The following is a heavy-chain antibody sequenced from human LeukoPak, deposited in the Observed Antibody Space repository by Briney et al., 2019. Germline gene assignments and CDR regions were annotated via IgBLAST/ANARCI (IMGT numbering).Heavy chain of an antibody. CDR1: GFSFSDAW. CDR2: IESKTDGGTT. Sequence: PGGSLRLSCAASGFSFSDAWMSWIRQIPGKGLEWVGRIESKTDGGTTDYAAPVKGRFTISRDDSTNTLYLQMNSLKSEDTAVYYCTTYGSGRKFDYWGQGILVTVSS. V-gene: IGHV3-15*04. J-gene: IGHJ4*02. CDR3: TTYGSGRKFDY. D-gene: IGHD3-10*01.